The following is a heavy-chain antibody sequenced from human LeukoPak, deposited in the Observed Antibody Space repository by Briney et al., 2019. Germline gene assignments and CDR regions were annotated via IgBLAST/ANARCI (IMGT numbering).Heavy chain of an antibody. CDR2: INHSGST. Sequence: SETLSLTCAVYGGSFSGYYWSWIRQPPGKGLEWMGEINHSGSTNYNPSLKSRVTISVDTSKNQFSLKLSSVTAADTAVYYCARGQGYCSSTSCYKRRVYFDYWGQGTLVTVSS. CDR3: ARGQGYCSSTSCYKRRVYFDY. D-gene: IGHD2-2*02. J-gene: IGHJ4*02. V-gene: IGHV4-34*01. CDR1: GGSFSGYY.